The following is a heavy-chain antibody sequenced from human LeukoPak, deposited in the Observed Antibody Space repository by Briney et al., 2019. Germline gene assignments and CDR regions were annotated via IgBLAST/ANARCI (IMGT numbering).Heavy chain of an antibody. V-gene: IGHV1-18*01. Sequence: ASVKVSCKTSGYTFTYYVISWVRQAPGQGLEWMGWINAYNGNTNDAQKFQGRVTMTTDTSTSTAYMELRSLRSDNTAVYYCARGEKPYDYWGQGTLVSVSS. CDR3: ARGEKPYDY. CDR1: GYTFTYYV. D-gene: IGHD1-26*01. CDR2: INAYNGNT. J-gene: IGHJ4*02.